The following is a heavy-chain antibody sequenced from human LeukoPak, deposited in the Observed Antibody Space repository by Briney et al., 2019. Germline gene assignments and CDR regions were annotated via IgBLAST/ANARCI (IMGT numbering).Heavy chain of an antibody. CDR1: GYTFTGYY. CDR3: ARLVPLRVRGVIINVNRNDY. V-gene: IGHV1-2*02. D-gene: IGHD3-10*01. CDR2: INPNSGGT. Sequence: ASVKVSCKASGYTFTGYYMHWVRQAPGQGLEWMGWINPNSGGTNYAQKFQGRVTMTRDTSISTAYMELSRLRSDDTAVYYCARLVPLRVRGVIINVNRNDYWGQGTLVTVSS. J-gene: IGHJ4*02.